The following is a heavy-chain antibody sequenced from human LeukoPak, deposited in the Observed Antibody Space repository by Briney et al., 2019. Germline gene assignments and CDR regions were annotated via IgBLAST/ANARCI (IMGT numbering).Heavy chain of an antibody. Sequence: SETLSLTCTVSGGSISSYYWSWIRQPPGKGLEWIGYIYYSGSTNYSPSLKSRVTISVDASKNQFSLKLSSVTAADTAVYYCARGYCSGGSCYGPWGRGTLVTVSS. CDR2: IYYSGST. CDR3: ARGYCSGGSCYGP. V-gene: IGHV4-59*01. CDR1: GGSISSYY. D-gene: IGHD2-15*01. J-gene: IGHJ5*02.